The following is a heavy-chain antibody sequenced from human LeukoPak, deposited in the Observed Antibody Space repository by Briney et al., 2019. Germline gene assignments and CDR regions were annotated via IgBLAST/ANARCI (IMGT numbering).Heavy chain of an antibody. CDR1: GGSFSGYY. CDR3: ASVVVPAARNNYYYYYMDV. CDR2: IYYSGST. J-gene: IGHJ6*03. V-gene: IGHV4-34*01. Sequence: PSETLSLTCAVYGGSFSGYYWSWIRQPPGKGLEWIGSIYYSGSTYYNPSLKSRVTISVDTSKNQFSLKLSSVTAADTAVYYCASVVVPAARNNYYYYYMDVWGKGTTVTVSS. D-gene: IGHD2-2*01.